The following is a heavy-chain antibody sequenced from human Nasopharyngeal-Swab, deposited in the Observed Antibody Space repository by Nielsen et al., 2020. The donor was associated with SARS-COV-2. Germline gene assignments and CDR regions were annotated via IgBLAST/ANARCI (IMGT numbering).Heavy chain of an antibody. CDR2: ISSAGSDL. J-gene: IGHJ4*02. D-gene: IGHD3-22*01. CDR3: ARARFYYDSSALDF. V-gene: IGHV3-21*01. CDR1: GFSFSTNS. Sequence: GGSLRLSCAASGFSFSTNSMTWVRQAPGKGLEWVSSISSAGSDLNYADSVKGRFTISRDNAENSLFLQMRSLRAEDTAVYYCARARFYYDSSALDFWGQGTLVTVSS.